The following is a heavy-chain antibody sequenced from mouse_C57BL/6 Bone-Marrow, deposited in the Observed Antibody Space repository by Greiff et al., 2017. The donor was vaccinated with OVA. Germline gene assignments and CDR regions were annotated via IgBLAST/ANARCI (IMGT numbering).Heavy chain of an antibody. V-gene: IGHV1-81*01. D-gene: IGHD1-1*01. Sequence: VQLQQSGPELVKPGASVKIPCKASGYTFTSYGISWVKQRTGQGLEWIGEIYPRSGNTYYNEKFKGKATLTADKSSSTASMELRSLTSEDSAVYFCASYGSSSYWYFDVWGTGTTVTVSS. CDR2: IYPRSGNT. CDR1: GYTFTSYG. J-gene: IGHJ1*03. CDR3: ASYGSSSYWYFDV.